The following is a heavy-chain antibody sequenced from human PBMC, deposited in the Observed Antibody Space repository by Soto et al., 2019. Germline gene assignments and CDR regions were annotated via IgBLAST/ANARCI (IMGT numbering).Heavy chain of an antibody. CDR3: ARVGSGSYYDFNWFDP. V-gene: IGHV4-59*01. Sequence: ETLALTCTYSGGCISAYYWSWIRQPPGKGLEWIGHIYYSGSTNYSPSLKSRVTISIDTSKRQFSLKLRSVTAADTAVYYCARVGSGSYYDFNWFDPWGQGKVVTVSS. D-gene: IGHD1-26*01. CDR2: IYYSGST. J-gene: IGHJ5*02. CDR1: GGCISAYY.